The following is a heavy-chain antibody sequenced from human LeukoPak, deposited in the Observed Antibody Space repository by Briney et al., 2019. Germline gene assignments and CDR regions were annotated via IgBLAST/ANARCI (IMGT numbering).Heavy chain of an antibody. V-gene: IGHV4-59*01. Sequence: PSETLSLTCAVYGGSFSGYYWSWIRQPPGKGLEWIGYIYYSGSTNYNPSLKSRVTISVDTSKNQISLKLRSVTTTDTAVYYCARVVVTATPWYFDLWGQGTLVTVSS. D-gene: IGHD2-21*02. CDR2: IYYSGST. CDR1: GGSFSGYY. J-gene: IGHJ4*02. CDR3: ARVVVTATPWYFDL.